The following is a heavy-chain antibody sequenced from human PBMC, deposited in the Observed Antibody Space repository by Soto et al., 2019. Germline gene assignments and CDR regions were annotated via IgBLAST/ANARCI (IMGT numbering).Heavy chain of an antibody. CDR1: GFTFRSFT. CDR3: TRDASRDSSARGWFDP. D-gene: IGHD6-13*01. J-gene: IGHJ5*02. Sequence: GGSLRLSCAASGFTFRSFTMNWVRQAPGKGLEWVSTISSNSAYIYYTDALRGRFTISRDNAKDSLHLQMNSLRAEDTAVYYCTRDASRDSSARGWFDPWGPGTLGTV. V-gene: IGHV3-21*01. CDR2: ISSNSAYI.